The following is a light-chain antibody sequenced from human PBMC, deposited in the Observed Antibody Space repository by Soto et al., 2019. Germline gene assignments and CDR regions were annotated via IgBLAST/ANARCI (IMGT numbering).Light chain of an antibody. CDR3: CSYAGTSTL. Sequence: QSVLTQPRSVSGSPGQSVTISCAGTGSDVGAYTHVSWYQQHPGDAPKLIIYDVSNRPSGVPDRFSGSKSGNTASLTISGLQADDEADYYCCSYAGTSTLFGGGTQLTVL. V-gene: IGLV2-11*01. CDR1: GSDVGAYTH. CDR2: DVS. J-gene: IGLJ2*01.